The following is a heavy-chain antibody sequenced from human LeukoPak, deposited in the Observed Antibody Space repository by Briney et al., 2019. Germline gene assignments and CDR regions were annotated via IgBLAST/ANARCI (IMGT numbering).Heavy chain of an antibody. D-gene: IGHD1-7*01. Sequence: GGSLRLSCAASGFTFSSYSMNWVRQAPGKGLEWVSYISSSSSTIYYADSVKGRFTISRDNAKNSLYLQMNSLRAEDTAVYYCARRHPGTLGPTYDYWGQGTLVTVSS. V-gene: IGHV3-48*04. CDR1: GFTFSSYS. J-gene: IGHJ4*02. CDR3: ARRHPGTLGPTYDY. CDR2: ISSSSSTI.